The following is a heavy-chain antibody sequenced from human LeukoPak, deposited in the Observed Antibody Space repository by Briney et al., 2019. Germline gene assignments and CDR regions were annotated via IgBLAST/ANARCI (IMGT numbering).Heavy chain of an antibody. CDR3: ARGGGNYHFDY. V-gene: IGHV3-53*01. CDR1: GFTVNSNY. J-gene: IGHJ4*02. D-gene: IGHD2-15*01. Sequence: GGSLRLSCAASGFTVNSNYMSWVRQPPGKGLEWVSVIYSGGDTYYADSVKGRFTISRDNSKNTLFLQMNSLRAEDTAVYYCARGGGNYHFDYWGQGTLVTVSS. CDR2: IYSGGDT.